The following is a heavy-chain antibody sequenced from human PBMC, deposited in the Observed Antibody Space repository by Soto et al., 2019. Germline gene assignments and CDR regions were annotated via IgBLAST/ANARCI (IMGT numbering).Heavy chain of an antibody. V-gene: IGHV1-3*01. CDR1: GYTFTTYT. CDR2: INAGNGNT. Sequence: QVQLVQSGAEVKKPGASVKVSCKASGYTFTTYTMHWVRQAPGQRLEWMGWINAGNGNTKYSQKFQGRVTITRDTSASTAYIELSSLRSEDTAVYYCARDHYYGSGSYNYFDYWGQGTLVTVSS. D-gene: IGHD3-10*01. CDR3: ARDHYYGSGSYNYFDY. J-gene: IGHJ4*02.